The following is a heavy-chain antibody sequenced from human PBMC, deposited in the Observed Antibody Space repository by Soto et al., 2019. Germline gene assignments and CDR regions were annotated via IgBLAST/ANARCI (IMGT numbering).Heavy chain of an antibody. V-gene: IGHV4-4*07. Sequence: PSETLSLTCQVSGDSISSYYWSWIRQPAGKGLEWIGRISASASSNYNPSLKTRVTMSLDTSKSQFSLQLNSVSAADTAVYYCAREGVAVSGYNWFDPWGQGTLVTVSS. CDR1: GDSISSYY. CDR3: AREGVAVSGYNWFDP. CDR2: ISASASS. D-gene: IGHD3-22*01. J-gene: IGHJ5*02.